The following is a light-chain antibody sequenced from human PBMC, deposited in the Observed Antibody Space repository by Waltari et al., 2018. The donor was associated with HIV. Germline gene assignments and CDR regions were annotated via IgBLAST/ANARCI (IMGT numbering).Light chain of an antibody. V-gene: IGKV3-20*01. J-gene: IGKJ1*01. CDR1: QSISANY. Sequence: EIVLSQSPGTLSLSPGARATLSCRASQSISANYLAWHQHKPGQAPRLLIYGVSSRASGIPDRFSGSGSGTDFTLTISRLEPEDFALYYCQQYSSSPRTFGQGTKVEIK. CDR2: GVS. CDR3: QQYSSSPRT.